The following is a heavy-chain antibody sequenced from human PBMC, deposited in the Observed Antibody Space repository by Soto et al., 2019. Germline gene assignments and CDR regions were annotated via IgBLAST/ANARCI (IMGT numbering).Heavy chain of an antibody. CDR2: ISYDGSNK. J-gene: IGHJ6*02. Sequence: GSLRLSCAASGFTFSSYGMHWVRQAPGKGLEWVAVISYDGSNKYYADSVKGRFTISRDNSKNTLYLQMNSLRAEDTAVYYCAKDMTTGALPKVPGMDVWGQGTTVTVSS. CDR3: AKDMTTGALPKVPGMDV. D-gene: IGHD4-17*01. CDR1: GFTFSSYG. V-gene: IGHV3-30*18.